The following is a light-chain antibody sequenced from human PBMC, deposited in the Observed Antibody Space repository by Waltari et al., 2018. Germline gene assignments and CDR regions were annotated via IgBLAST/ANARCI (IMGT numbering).Light chain of an antibody. Sequence: IMLTQSPGTLSLSPGERATLSCRASQSISRYLAWDQQKPGQAPRLLIYGASTRATGIPERFSGSGSWTSFSLTISGLEPEDSAVYYCQHHFRLPATFGQGTKVEIK. CDR3: QHHFRLPAT. CDR1: QSISRY. J-gene: IGKJ1*01. V-gene: IGKV3-20*01. CDR2: GAS.